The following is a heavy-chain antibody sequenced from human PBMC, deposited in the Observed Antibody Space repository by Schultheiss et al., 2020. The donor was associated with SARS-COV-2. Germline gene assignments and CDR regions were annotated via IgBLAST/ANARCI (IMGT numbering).Heavy chain of an antibody. Sequence: SETLSLTCTVSGGSISSYYWSWIRQPPGKGLEWIGSIYHSGSTYYNPSLKSRVTISVDTSKNQFSLKLSSVTAADTAVYYCARDIVGATTSTFDYWGQGTLVTVSS. CDR2: IYHSGST. CDR3: ARDIVGATTSTFDY. J-gene: IGHJ4*02. CDR1: GGSISSYY. V-gene: IGHV4-59*12. D-gene: IGHD1-26*01.